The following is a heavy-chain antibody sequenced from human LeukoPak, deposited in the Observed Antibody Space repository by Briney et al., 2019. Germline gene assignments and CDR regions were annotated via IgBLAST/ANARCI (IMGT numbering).Heavy chain of an antibody. D-gene: IGHD3-3*01. CDR2: ISAYNGNT. Sequence: GASVKVSCKASGYTFTSYGISWVRQAPGQGLEWTGWISAYNGNTNYAQKLQGRVTMTTDTSTSTAYMELRSLRSDDTAVYYCARDQPADFWSPYGILGAFDIWGQGTMVTVSS. CDR1: GYTFTSYG. CDR3: ARDQPADFWSPYGILGAFDI. V-gene: IGHV1-18*01. J-gene: IGHJ3*02.